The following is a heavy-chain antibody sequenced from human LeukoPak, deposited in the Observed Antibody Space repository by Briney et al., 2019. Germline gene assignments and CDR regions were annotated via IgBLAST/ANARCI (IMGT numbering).Heavy chain of an antibody. J-gene: IGHJ4*02. V-gene: IGHV4-31*03. CDR3: ARLRGYSYGLRLYYFDY. CDR1: GGSISSGGYY. Sequence: PSQTLSLTCTVSGGSISSGGYYWSWIRQHPGKGLEWIGYIYYSGSTYYNPSLKSRVTLSVDTSKSQFSLKLSSVTAADTAVYYCARLRGYSYGLRLYYFDYWGQGTLVTVSS. CDR2: IYYSGST. D-gene: IGHD5-18*01.